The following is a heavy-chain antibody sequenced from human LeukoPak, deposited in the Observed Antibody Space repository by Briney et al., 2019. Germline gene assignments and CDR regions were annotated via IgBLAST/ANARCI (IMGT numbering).Heavy chain of an antibody. V-gene: IGHV1-2*02. CDR3: ARDAGSEQLVSNWFDP. CDR2: INPNSGGT. J-gene: IGHJ5*02. D-gene: IGHD6-6*01. Sequence: ASVKVPCKASGYTFTGYYMHWVRQAPGQGLEWMGWINPNSGGTNYAQKFQGRVTMTRDTSISTAYVELSRLRSDDTAVYYCARDAGSEQLVSNWFDPWGQGTLVTVSS. CDR1: GYTFTGYY.